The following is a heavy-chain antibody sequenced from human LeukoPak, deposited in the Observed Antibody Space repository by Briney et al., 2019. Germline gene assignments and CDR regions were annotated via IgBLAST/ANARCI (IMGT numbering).Heavy chain of an antibody. CDR3: ARGVSSYGLWYFDY. CDR1: GGSISSGGYS. J-gene: IGHJ4*02. V-gene: IGHV4-30-2*01. Sequence: SQTLSLTCAVSGGSISSGGYSWSWIRQPPGKGLEWIGYIYRSGSTYYNPSLKSRVTISVDRSKNQFSLKLSSVTAADTAVYYCARGVSSYGLWYFDYWGQGTLVTVSS. D-gene: IGHD5-18*01. CDR2: IYRSGST.